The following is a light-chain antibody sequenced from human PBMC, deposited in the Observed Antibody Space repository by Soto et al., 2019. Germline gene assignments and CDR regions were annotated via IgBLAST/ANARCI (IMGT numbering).Light chain of an antibody. V-gene: IGKV3-11*01. CDR3: QQRSIWPPWT. J-gene: IGKJ1*01. Sequence: EIVLTQSPATLSLSPGERATLSCRASQSVSSYLSWSQQKPGQAPRLLVYDAANRATGIPARFSGSGSGTDFTLTISSLEPEDFAVYYCQQRSIWPPWTFGPGTKVEIK. CDR2: DAA. CDR1: QSVSSY.